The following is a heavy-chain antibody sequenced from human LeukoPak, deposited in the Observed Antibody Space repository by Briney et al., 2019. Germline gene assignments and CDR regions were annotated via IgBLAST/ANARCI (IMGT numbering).Heavy chain of an antibody. D-gene: IGHD3-10*01. CDR3: ATAPSVVRDVIITPYSFYMDV. CDR2: ISHSGST. V-gene: IGHV4-4*02. Sequence: PSETLSLTCTVSGASISSGNWWTWVRQPPGKGLEWIGEISHSGSTNFSPSLKSRVSISVDKSKNHISLQLTSLTAADTAVYYCATAPSVVRDVIITPYSFYMDVWGKGTTVTVSS. CDR1: GASISSGNW. J-gene: IGHJ6*03.